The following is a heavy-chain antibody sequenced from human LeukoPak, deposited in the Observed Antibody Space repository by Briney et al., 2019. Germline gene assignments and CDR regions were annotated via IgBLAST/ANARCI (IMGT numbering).Heavy chain of an antibody. J-gene: IGHJ6*03. CDR1: GFTFSTYG. V-gene: IGHV3-30*02. D-gene: IGHD3-22*01. CDR3: ARSAIGPTDYDSSGPYYYMDV. Sequence: GGSLRLSCAASGFTFSTYGMHWVRQAPGKGLEWVAFIRYDGSNKYYADSVKGRFTISRDNSKNTLYLQMGSLRAEDMAVYYCARSAIGPTDYDSSGPYYYMDVWGKGTTVTISS. CDR2: IRYDGSNK.